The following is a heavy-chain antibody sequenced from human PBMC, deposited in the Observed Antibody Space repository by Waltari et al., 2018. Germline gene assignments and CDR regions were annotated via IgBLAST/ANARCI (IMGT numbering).Heavy chain of an antibody. CDR2: IYTSGRI. V-gene: IGHV4-4*07. J-gene: IGHJ6*03. CDR1: GASISTYN. Sequence: QVQLQESGPGLVKPSETLSLTCTVSGASISTYNWSWIRQPAGKGLEWSGRIYTSGRINYNPSLKSRVTMSVDTSKNQFSLKVTSVTAADRGVYYCARDGVVVAAAGGYFYYSFMDVWGEGTTVTISS. D-gene: IGHD2-2*01. CDR3: ARDGVVVAAAGGYFYYSFMDV.